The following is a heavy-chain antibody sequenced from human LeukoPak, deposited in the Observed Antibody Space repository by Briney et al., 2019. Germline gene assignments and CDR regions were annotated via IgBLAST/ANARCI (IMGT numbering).Heavy chain of an antibody. CDR1: GFTFSSYG. V-gene: IGHV3-30*02. Sequence: GGSLRLSCAASGFTFSSYGMHWVRQAPGKGLEWVAFIRYDGSNKYYADSVKGRFTISRDNSKNTLYLQMNSLRAEDTAVYYCAKGSLPYYYDSSDDRGNSFDYWGQGTLVTVSS. J-gene: IGHJ4*02. CDR2: IRYDGSNK. D-gene: IGHD3-22*01. CDR3: AKGSLPYYYDSSDDRGNSFDY.